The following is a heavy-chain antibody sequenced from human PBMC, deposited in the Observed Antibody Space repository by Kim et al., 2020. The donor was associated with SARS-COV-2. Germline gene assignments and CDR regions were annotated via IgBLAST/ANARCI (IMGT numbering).Heavy chain of an antibody. CDR2: INSDGSST. CDR3: ARVDWLEWVDPYFDY. D-gene: IGHD3-9*01. J-gene: IGHJ4*02. V-gene: IGHV3-74*01. CDR1: GFTFSSYW. Sequence: GGSLRLSCAASGFTFSSYWMHWVRQAPGKGLVWVSRINSDGSSTSYADSVKGRFTISRDNAKNTLYLQMNSLRAEDTAVYYCARVDWLEWVDPYFDYWGQGTLVTVSS.